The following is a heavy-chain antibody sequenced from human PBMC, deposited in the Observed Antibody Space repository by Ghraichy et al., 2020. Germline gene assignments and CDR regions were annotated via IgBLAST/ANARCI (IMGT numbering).Heavy chain of an antibody. V-gene: IGHV4-59*01. Sequence: SETLSLTCAVSGGSISSDYWSWIRQPPGKGLEWIGYLYYTGSTNYNPSLKSRVTISLDTSKNQFSLKLSSVTAADTAVYYCARLLVSDSYSPRTVRRRAWFDPWGQGALVTGSS. D-gene: IGHD3-10*01. CDR2: LYYTGST. CDR1: GGSISSDY. J-gene: IGHJ5*02. CDR3: ARLLVSDSYSPRTVRRRAWFDP.